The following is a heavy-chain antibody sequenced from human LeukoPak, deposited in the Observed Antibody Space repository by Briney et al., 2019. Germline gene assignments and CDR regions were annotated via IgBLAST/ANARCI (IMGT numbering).Heavy chain of an antibody. CDR2: INPNSGGT. V-gene: IGHV1-2*06. CDR3: ARPAHCSSTSCLYYFDY. D-gene: IGHD2-2*01. Sequence: ASVKVSCKASGYTFTGYYMHWVRQAPGQGLEWMGRINPNSGGTNYAQKFQGRVTMTRDTSTSTVYMELSSLRSEDTAVYYCARPAHCSSTSCLYYFDYWGQGTLVTVSS. J-gene: IGHJ4*02. CDR1: GYTFTGYY.